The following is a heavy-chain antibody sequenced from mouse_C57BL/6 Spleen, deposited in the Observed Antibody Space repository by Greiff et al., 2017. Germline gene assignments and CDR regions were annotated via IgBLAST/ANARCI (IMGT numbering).Heavy chain of an antibody. V-gene: IGHV3-6*01. Sequence: EVKLVESGPGLVKPSQSLSLTCSVTGYSITSGYYWNWIRQFPGNKLEWMGYISYDGSNNYNPSLKNRISITRGTSKNQFFLKLNSVTTEDTATYYCARVRDDYDKRDYYAMDYWGQGTSVTVSS. CDR3: ARVRDDYDKRDYYAMDY. J-gene: IGHJ4*01. D-gene: IGHD2-4*01. CDR1: GYSITSGYY. CDR2: ISYDGSN.